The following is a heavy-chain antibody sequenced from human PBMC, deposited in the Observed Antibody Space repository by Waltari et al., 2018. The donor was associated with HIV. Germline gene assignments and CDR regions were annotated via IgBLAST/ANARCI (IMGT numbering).Heavy chain of an antibody. Sequence: QVQLVQSGAEVKKPGASVKVSCKASGYTFTGYYMHWVRQAPGQGLEWMGWINPNSGSTNYAQKFQGRVTMTRDTSISTAYMELSRLRSDDTAVYYCASLLPVAASAFDYWGQGTLVTVSS. V-gene: IGHV1-2*02. J-gene: IGHJ4*02. CDR3: ASLLPVAASAFDY. CDR1: GYTFTGYY. CDR2: INPNSGST. D-gene: IGHD2-15*01.